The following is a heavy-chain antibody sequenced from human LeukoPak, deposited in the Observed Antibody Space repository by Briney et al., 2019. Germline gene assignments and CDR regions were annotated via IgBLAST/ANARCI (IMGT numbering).Heavy chain of an antibody. Sequence: ASVKVSCKASGYTFTSYDINWVRQATGQGLEWMGWMNPNSGNTGYAQKFQGRVTMTRHTSISTAYMELSSLGSEDTAVYYCARGIDGYNLIDYWGQGTLVTVSS. CDR2: MNPNSGNT. D-gene: IGHD5-24*01. CDR1: GYTFTSYD. V-gene: IGHV1-8*01. CDR3: ARGIDGYNLIDY. J-gene: IGHJ4*02.